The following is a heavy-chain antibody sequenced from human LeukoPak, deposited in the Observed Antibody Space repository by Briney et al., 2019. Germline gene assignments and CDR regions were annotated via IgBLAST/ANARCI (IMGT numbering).Heavy chain of an antibody. Sequence: QSGGSLRLSCAASEFTGFTFSGSAMSWVRQAPGKGLEWVSAMSGSGAATFYADSVKGRFTISRDNSKDTLYLQMNSLKDEDTALYYCAKFSPHGANSYWGQGTLVTVSS. J-gene: IGHJ1*01. D-gene: IGHD4-23*01. CDR1: EFTGFTFSGSA. V-gene: IGHV3-23*01. CDR2: MSGSGAAT. CDR3: AKFSPHGANSY.